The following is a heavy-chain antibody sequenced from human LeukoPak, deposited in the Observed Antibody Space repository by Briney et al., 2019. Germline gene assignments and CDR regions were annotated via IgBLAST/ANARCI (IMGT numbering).Heavy chain of an antibody. Sequence: SVNVSCKASGGTFSSYAISWVRQAPGQGLEWMGGIIPIFGTANYAQKFQGRVTITADESTSTAYMELSSLRSEDTAVYYCARIIAAAGRGWFDPWGQGTLVTVSS. V-gene: IGHV1-69*13. J-gene: IGHJ5*02. D-gene: IGHD6-13*01. CDR2: IIPIFGTA. CDR3: ARIIAAAGRGWFDP. CDR1: GGTFSSYA.